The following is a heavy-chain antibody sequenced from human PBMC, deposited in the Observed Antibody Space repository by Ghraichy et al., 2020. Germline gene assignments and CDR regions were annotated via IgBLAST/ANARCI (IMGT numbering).Heavy chain of an antibody. CDR1: GFTFSSYA. D-gene: IGHD3-22*01. J-gene: IGHJ3*02. CDR3: AKDLDYYDRSGRYAFDI. CDR2: ISGSGGST. V-gene: IGHV3-23*01. Sequence: GGSLRLSCAASGFTFSSYAMSWVRQAPGKGLEWVSAISGSGGSTYYADSVKGRFTISRDNSKNTLYLQMNSLRAEDTAVYYCAKDLDYYDRSGRYAFDIWGQGTMVTVSS.